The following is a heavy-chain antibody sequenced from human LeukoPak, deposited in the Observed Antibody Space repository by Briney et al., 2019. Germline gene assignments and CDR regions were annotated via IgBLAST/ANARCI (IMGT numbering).Heavy chain of an antibody. CDR2: IWYDGSNK. CDR1: GFTFSNYG. CDR3: ARGDLMGATDC. D-gene: IGHD1-26*01. Sequence: GRSLRLSCAASGFTFSNYGMHWVRQAPGKGLECVAFIWYDGSNKYYADSVKGRFTISRDNSKNTVFLQMNSLRAEDTAVYCCARGDLMGATDCWGQGTLVTVSS. V-gene: IGHV3-33*01. J-gene: IGHJ4*02.